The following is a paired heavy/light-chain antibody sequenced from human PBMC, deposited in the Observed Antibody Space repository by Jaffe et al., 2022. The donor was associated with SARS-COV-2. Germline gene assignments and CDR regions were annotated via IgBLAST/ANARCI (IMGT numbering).Heavy chain of an antibody. CDR1: GGSITSDY. Sequence: QVQLQESGPGLVKPSETLSLTCTVSGGSITSDYWSWIRQSPGKGLEWIGYIYYTGRTDYSPSLKSRVTISIDTSKIQFSLKLRSVTAADTAVYYCARGLDSSSFPFQHWGQGTLVTVSS. CDR3: ARGLDSSSFPFQH. CDR2: IYYTGRT. J-gene: IGHJ1*01. D-gene: IGHD6-13*01. V-gene: IGHV4-59*01.
Light chain of an antibody. J-gene: IGKJ1*01. CDR3: LQYNNWPPGT. Sequence: ETVMTQSPATLSVSPGERATLSCRASQTLTRNLAWYQQKPGQAPRLLIYGASTRATGIPARFSGSGSGTDFTLTISSLQSEDFAVYYCLQYNNWPPGTFGQGTKVEIK. CDR1: QTLTRN. CDR2: GAS. V-gene: IGKV3-15*01.